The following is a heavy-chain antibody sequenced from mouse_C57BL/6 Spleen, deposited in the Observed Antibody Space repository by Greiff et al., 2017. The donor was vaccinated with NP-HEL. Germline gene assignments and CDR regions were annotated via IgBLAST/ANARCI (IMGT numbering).Heavy chain of an antibody. CDR3: AREGYYYGSSYDWYFDV. Sequence: EVMLVESEGGLVQPGSSMKLSCTASGFTFSDYYMAWVRQVPEKGLEWVANINYDGSSTYYLDSLKSRFLISTATAKNILYRQMSSLKSEDTATYYWAREGYYYGSSYDWYFDVWGTGTTVTVSS. D-gene: IGHD1-1*01. J-gene: IGHJ1*03. V-gene: IGHV5-16*01. CDR2: INYDGSST. CDR1: GFTFSDYY.